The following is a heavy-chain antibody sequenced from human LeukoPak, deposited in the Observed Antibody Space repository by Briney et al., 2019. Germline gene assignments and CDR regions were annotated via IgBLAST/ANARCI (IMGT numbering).Heavy chain of an antibody. CDR2: IYFSGST. CDR3: ARATNAFDI. V-gene: IGHV4-59*01. CDR1: GGSISSYY. D-gene: IGHD5-12*01. Sequence: SETLSLTCTVSGGSISSYYWSWIRQPPGKGLEWIGYIYFSGSTNYNPSLKSRVTISVDTSKNQFSLKLSSVTAADTAVYYCARATNAFDIWGQGTMVTVSS. J-gene: IGHJ3*02.